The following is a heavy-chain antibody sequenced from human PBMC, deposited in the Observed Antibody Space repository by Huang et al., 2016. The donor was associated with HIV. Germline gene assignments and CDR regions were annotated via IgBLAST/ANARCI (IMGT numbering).Heavy chain of an antibody. CDR2: TSYTGTT. CDR1: GGSINSQFYY. J-gene: IGHJ4*02. D-gene: IGHD3-10*01. Sequence: QVQLQESGPGLVKPSETLSLTCNVSGGSINSQFYYWGWIRQPPGKGLEWIGTTSYTGTTYYKPSLESRVTISVDTSKIQFSLKVTSVTPADTAIYYCARHGPRGLVRGAIDYWGQGALVTVSS. CDR3: ARHGPRGLVRGAIDY. V-gene: IGHV4-39*01.